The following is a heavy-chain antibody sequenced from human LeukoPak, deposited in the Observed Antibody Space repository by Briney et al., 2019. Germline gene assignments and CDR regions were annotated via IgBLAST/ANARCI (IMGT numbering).Heavy chain of an antibody. CDR3: AAGGAAMVIRGAFDI. V-gene: IGHV4-59*08. CDR1: GGSISSYY. J-gene: IGHJ3*02. D-gene: IGHD5-18*01. Sequence: SETLSLTCTDSGGSISSYYWSWIRQPPGKGLEWIGYIYYSGSTNYNPSLKSRVTISVDTSKNQFSLKLSSVTAADTAVYYCAAGGAAMVIRGAFDIWGQGTMVTVSS. CDR2: IYYSGST.